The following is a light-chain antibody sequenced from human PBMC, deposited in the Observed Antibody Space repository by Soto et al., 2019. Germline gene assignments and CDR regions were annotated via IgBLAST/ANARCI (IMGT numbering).Light chain of an antibody. V-gene: IGKV1-39*01. CDR2: AAS. CDR1: QSISSY. J-gene: IGKJ1*01. CDR3: QQRYSTPRT. Sequence: DIQMTKSPSSLSASVGDRVTITCLASQSISSYLNWYQKKPGKAPKLLIYAASSLQSGVPSRFSGSGSGTDFNLTISSLQTEDFATYYRQQRYSTPRTFGQGTKVDIK.